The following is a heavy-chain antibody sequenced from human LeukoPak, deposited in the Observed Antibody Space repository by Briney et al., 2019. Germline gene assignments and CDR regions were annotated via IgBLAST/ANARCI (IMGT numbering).Heavy chain of an antibody. CDR1: GFTFSSYA. Sequence: SGGSLRLSCAASGFTFSSYAMSWVRQAPGKGLEWVANIKEDGSEKYYVDSVRGRFTISRDNAKNSLYLQMNSLRAEDTAVYYCARLHSGRYYGDAFDIWGQGTMVTVSS. CDR2: IKEDGSEK. D-gene: IGHD1-26*01. J-gene: IGHJ3*02. V-gene: IGHV3-7*03. CDR3: ARLHSGRYYGDAFDI.